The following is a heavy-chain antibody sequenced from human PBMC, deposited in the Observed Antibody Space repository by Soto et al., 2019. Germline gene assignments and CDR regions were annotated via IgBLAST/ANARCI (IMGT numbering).Heavy chain of an antibody. CDR1: GYTFTSYA. Sequence: GASVKVSCKASGYTFTSYAMHWGRQAPGQRLEWMGWINAGNGNTKYSQKFQGRVTITRDTSASTAYMELSSLRSEDTAVYYCARDSGPQAEAVYYWSQGTLVTGSS. CDR2: INAGNGNT. D-gene: IGHD6-19*01. J-gene: IGHJ4*02. V-gene: IGHV1-3*01. CDR3: ARDSGPQAEAVYY.